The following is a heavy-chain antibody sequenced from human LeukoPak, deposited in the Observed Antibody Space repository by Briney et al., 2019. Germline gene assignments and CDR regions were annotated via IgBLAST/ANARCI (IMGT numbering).Heavy chain of an antibody. CDR2: IRSTANSYAT. D-gene: IGHD3-10*01. J-gene: IGHJ4*02. V-gene: IGHV3-73*01. Sequence: GGSLRLSCAASGVTFSGSALHWVRQASGKGLEWVGCIRSTANSYATAYAASVKGRFTISRDDSKNTAYLQMDSLKTEDTAVYYCTGNYYGSGSYADFDYWGQGTLVTVSS. CDR1: GVTFSGSA. CDR3: TGNYYGSGSYADFDY.